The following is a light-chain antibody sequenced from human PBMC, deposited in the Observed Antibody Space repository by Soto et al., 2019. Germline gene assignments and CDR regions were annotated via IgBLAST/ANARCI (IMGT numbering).Light chain of an antibody. V-gene: IGLV2-18*02. Sequence: QSALTQPPSVSGSPGQSVTISCTGTSSDVGSYNRVSWYQQPPGTAPKLMICQVSNRPSGVPDRFSGSKSGNTASLTISGLQAEDEAEYYCSSYTSSGTWVFGGGTQLTVL. CDR3: SSYTSSGTWV. CDR2: QVS. CDR1: SSDVGSYNR. J-gene: IGLJ3*02.